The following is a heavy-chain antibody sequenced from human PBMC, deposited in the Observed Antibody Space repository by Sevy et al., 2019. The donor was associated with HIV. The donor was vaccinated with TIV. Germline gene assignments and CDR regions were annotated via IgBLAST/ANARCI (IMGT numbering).Heavy chain of an antibody. CDR1: GFTFDTYW. J-gene: IGHJ4*02. Sequence: GESLKISCAASGFTFDTYWMQWVRQAPGKGPEWVANIRQDGGEIYYSDSVKGRFTISRDNAKESLFLQMTNLKVEDSGIYYCARRFFDVWGQGVLVTVSS. CDR3: ARRFFDV. D-gene: IGHD3-16*01. V-gene: IGHV3-7*01. CDR2: IRQDGGEI.